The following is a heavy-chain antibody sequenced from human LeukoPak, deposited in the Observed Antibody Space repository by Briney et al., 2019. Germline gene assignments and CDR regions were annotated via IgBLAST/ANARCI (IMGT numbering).Heavy chain of an antibody. V-gene: IGHV4-34*01. Sequence: SETLSLTCAVYGGSFSGYYWSWIRQPPGKGLEWIGSIYYSGSTYYNPSLKSRVTISVDTSKNQFSLKLSSVTAADTAVYYCARHHISRAAAGTEVVWFDPWGQGTLVTAPS. D-gene: IGHD6-13*01. CDR2: IYYSGST. CDR1: GGSFSGYY. CDR3: ARHHISRAAAGTEVVWFDP. J-gene: IGHJ5*02.